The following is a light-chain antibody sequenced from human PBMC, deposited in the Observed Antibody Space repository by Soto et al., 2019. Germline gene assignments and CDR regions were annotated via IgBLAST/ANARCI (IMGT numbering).Light chain of an antibody. CDR3: QQYNKWPPLT. V-gene: IGKV3-15*01. Sequence: ETMMTQSPATLSVSPGERATLSCRASQSVGSLLAWYQQKPGQSPRLLIYDASTRATGIPDRFSGSGSGTEFTLTISNLQSEDFAVYYCQQYNKWPPLTFGGGTKVEIK. CDR2: DAS. CDR1: QSVGSL. J-gene: IGKJ4*01.